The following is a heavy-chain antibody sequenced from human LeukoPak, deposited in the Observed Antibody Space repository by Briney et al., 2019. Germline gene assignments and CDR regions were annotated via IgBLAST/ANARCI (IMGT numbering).Heavy chain of an antibody. V-gene: IGHV3-30*04. J-gene: IGHJ5*02. CDR1: GFTFSSYA. CDR2: ISYDGSNK. D-gene: IGHD2-2*01. CDR3: ASLYIVVVPAAMPHWFDP. Sequence: GGSPRLSCAASGFTFSSYAMHWVRQAPGKGLEWVAVISYDGSNKYYADSVKGRFTISRDNSKNTLYLQMNSLRAEDTAVYYCASLYIVVVPAAMPHWFDPWGQGTLVTVSS.